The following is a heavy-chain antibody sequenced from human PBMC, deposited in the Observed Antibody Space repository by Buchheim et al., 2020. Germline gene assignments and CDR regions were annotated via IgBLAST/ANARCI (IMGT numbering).Heavy chain of an antibody. D-gene: IGHD3-22*01. J-gene: IGHJ4*02. Sequence: EVQLLESGGGLVQPWGSLRLSCAASGFTSSSYAMSWVREAPGTGLEWVSAISGSGGCTYYADSVKGRFTISRDNSKKTLYLQMNSLRAEDTAVYYCAKSPPYYYDTSGYRVSYYFDYWGQGTL. CDR1: GFTSSSYA. CDR3: AKSPPYYYDTSGYRVSYYFDY. V-gene: IGHV3-23*01. CDR2: ISGSGGCT.